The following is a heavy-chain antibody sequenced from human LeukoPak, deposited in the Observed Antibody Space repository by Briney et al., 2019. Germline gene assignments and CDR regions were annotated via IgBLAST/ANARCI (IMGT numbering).Heavy chain of an antibody. J-gene: IGHJ4*02. D-gene: IGHD5-18*01. V-gene: IGHV4-59*11. Sequence: KTSETLSLTCTVSGGSISTHYWSWIRQPPEKGLECIGYIYYSGITNYNPSLKSRVTIPIDTSKNQFSLNLSSVTAADTAVYYCARAGYTYDHDYWGQGSLVTVSS. CDR1: GGSISTHY. CDR2: IYYSGIT. CDR3: ARAGYTYDHDY.